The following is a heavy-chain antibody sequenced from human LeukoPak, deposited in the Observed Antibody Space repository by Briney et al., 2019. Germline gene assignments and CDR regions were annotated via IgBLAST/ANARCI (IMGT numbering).Heavy chain of an antibody. Sequence: HPGGSLRLSCAASGFTFSNAWMSWVRQAPGKGLEWVSAISGSGDSTYYADSVKGRFTISRDNSKNTLYLQMNSLRVEDTAVYHCAKDRKSSSGYGSGAFDIWGQGTMVTVSS. V-gene: IGHV3-23*01. D-gene: IGHD3-22*01. J-gene: IGHJ3*02. CDR1: GFTFSNAW. CDR2: ISGSGDST. CDR3: AKDRKSSSGYGSGAFDI.